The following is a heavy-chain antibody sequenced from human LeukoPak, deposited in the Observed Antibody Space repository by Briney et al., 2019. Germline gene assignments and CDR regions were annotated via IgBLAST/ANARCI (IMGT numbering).Heavy chain of an antibody. CDR3: ARDLGQYYDTSDNWFDP. Sequence: GGSLRLSCAASGFTFSNYWMHWVRQAPGKGLVWVSRINSDGINTSYADSVKGRFTISRDNAKSTLNLQMSSLRAEDTAVYYCARDLGQYYDTSDNWFDPWGQGTLVTVSS. V-gene: IGHV3-74*01. J-gene: IGHJ5*02. D-gene: IGHD3-22*01. CDR2: INSDGINT. CDR1: GFTFSNYW.